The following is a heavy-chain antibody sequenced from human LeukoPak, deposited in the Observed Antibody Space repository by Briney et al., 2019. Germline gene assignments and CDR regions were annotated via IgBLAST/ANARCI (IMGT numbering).Heavy chain of an antibody. D-gene: IGHD1-1*01. CDR3: AREGAGTFDY. J-gene: IGHJ4*02. Sequence: GGSLRLSCAASGFTFISYWMSWIRQAPGKGLEGVANIKQDGSDKYYVDSVKGRFTISRDNAKNSLYLQMNGLRAEDTAVYYCAREGAGTFDYWGQGTLVTVSS. CDR1: GFTFISYW. CDR2: IKQDGSDK. V-gene: IGHV3-7*04.